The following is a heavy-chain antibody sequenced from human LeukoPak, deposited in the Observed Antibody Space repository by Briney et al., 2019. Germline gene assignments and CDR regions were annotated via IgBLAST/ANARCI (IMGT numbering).Heavy chain of an antibody. D-gene: IGHD7-27*01. V-gene: IGHV1-69*13. CDR1: GGSFSTNT. J-gene: IGHJ4*02. Sequence: ASVKVSCKASGGSFSTNTLSWVRQAPGQGLEWMGGFIANVGTPNYAQKFQDRVTVTADESTRTLYLVVDSLRSDDTAVYYCARLVNWGPLGDYWGQGTLVTVSS. CDR2: FIANVGTP. CDR3: ARLVNWGPLGDY.